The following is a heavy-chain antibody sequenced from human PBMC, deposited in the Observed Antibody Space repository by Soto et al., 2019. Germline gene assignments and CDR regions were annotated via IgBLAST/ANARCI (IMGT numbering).Heavy chain of an antibody. D-gene: IGHD2-15*01. CDR2: ISYDGSNK. Sequence: PGGSLRLSCAASGFTFSSYGMHWVRQAPGKGLEWVAVISYDGSNKYYADSVKGRFTISRDNSKNTLYLQMNSLRAEDTAVYYCAKDITSGGCSGGSCKYYYYGMDVWGQGTTVTVSS. J-gene: IGHJ6*02. CDR1: GFTFSSYG. V-gene: IGHV3-30*18. CDR3: AKDITSGGCSGGSCKYYYYGMDV.